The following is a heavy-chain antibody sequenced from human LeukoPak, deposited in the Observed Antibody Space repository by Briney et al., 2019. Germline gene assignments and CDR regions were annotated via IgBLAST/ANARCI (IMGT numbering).Heavy chain of an antibody. V-gene: IGHV3-30*02. CDR1: GVTFSNHG. CDR2: IRYDGINK. Sequence: PGGSLRLSCAASGVTFSNHGMHWVRQAPGKGLEWVSFIRYDGINKYYPDSVKGRFTISRDNSKNTLYLEMNSLRVEDTAVYYCAKDIATMRWLRPDPSVDYWGQGTLVTVSS. CDR3: AKDIATMRWLRPDPSVDY. D-gene: IGHD5-12*01. J-gene: IGHJ4*02.